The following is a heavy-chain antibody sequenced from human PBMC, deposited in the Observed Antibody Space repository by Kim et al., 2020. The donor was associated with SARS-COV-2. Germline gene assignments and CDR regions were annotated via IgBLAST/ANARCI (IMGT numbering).Heavy chain of an antibody. J-gene: IGHJ5*02. CDR2: ISSSSSYI. CDR1: GFTFSSYS. D-gene: IGHD4-17*01. CDR3: ARDYGGNSEVSWFDP. V-gene: IGHV3-21*01. Sequence: GGSLRLSCAASGFTFSSYSMNWVRQAPGKGLEWVSSISSSSSYIYYADSVKGRFTISRDNAKNSLYLQMNSLRAEDTAVYYCARDYGGNSEVSWFDPWGQGTLVTVSS.